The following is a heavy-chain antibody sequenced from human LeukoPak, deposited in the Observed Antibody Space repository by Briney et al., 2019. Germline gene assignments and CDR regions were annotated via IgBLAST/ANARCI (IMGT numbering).Heavy chain of an antibody. Sequence: SETLSLTCAVYGGSFSGYYWSWIRQPPGKGLEWIGEINHSGSTNYNPSLKSRVTISVDTSKNQFSLKLSSVTAADTAVYYCARSGSGLRGGDYWGQGTLVTVSS. J-gene: IGHJ4*02. CDR1: GGSFSGYY. D-gene: IGHD2-15*01. CDR3: ARSGSGLRGGDY. V-gene: IGHV4-34*01. CDR2: INHSGST.